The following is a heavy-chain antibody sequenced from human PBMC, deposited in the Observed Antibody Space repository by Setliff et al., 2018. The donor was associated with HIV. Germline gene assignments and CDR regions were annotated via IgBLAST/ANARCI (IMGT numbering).Heavy chain of an antibody. D-gene: IGHD4-4*01. CDR3: AKTQTVITVYGPFDS. CDR1: GFTFSNYA. V-gene: IGHV3-23*01. J-gene: IGHJ4*03. Sequence: GGSLRLSCAASGFTFSNYAMSWVRQAPGKGLEWVSGISGSAGTTYYADSVKGRFTISRDNSNNTVYLQMNSLRAEDTAMYYCAKTQTVITVYGPFDSWGQGTTVTVSS. CDR2: ISGSAGTT.